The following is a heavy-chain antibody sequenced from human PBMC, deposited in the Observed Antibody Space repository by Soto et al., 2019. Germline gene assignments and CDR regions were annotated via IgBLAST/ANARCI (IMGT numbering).Heavy chain of an antibody. D-gene: IGHD4-4*01. Sequence: PGGSLRLSCAASGFTFISYGMHWGRQAPGKGLEWVAVISYDGSNKYYADSVKGRFTISRDNSKNTLYLQMNSLRAEDTAVYYCAKDRAVTTLYYYYGMDVWGQGTTVTVSS. J-gene: IGHJ6*02. CDR3: AKDRAVTTLYYYYGMDV. CDR1: GFTFISYG. V-gene: IGHV3-30*18. CDR2: ISYDGSNK.